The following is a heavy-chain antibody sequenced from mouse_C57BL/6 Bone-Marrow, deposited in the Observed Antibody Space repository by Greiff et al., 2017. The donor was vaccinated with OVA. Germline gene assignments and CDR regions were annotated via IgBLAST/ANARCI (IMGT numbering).Heavy chain of an antibody. CDR3: ARKGSYYDYDKSYWYFDV. D-gene: IGHD2-4*01. Sequence: EVQLQQSGPVLVKPGASVKMSCKASGYTFTDYYMNWVKQSHGKSLEWIGVINPYNGGTSYNQKFKGKATLTVDKSSSTAYMELNSLTSEDSAVYYCARKGSYYDYDKSYWYFDVWGTGTTVTVSS. CDR1: GYTFTDYY. V-gene: IGHV1-19*01. CDR2: INPYNGGT. J-gene: IGHJ1*03.